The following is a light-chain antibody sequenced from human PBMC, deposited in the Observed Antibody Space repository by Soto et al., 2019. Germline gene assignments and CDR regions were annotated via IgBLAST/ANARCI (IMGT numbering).Light chain of an antibody. CDR1: QSVSSAY. CDR3: QQSGSSFYT. CDR2: GAS. Sequence: EIVLTQSPGTLSLSPGERATLSCRASQSVSSAYLAWYQQIPGQAPRLLIYGASSRATGSPARFSGSGSGADITLTISGLEPEDFAVYYCQQSGSSFYTFGQGTKLEIK. J-gene: IGKJ2*01. V-gene: IGKV3-20*01.